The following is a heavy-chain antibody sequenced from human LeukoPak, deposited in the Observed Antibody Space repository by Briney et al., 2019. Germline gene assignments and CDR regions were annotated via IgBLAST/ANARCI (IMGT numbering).Heavy chain of an antibody. D-gene: IGHD2-8*02. Sequence: GASVKVSCKASGYTFSSYGISWVRQAPGQGLEWMGRISGYNGNTNYAQKLQGRVTMTTDRSTSTAYMELRSLRSDDTAVYYCARASRGVNNWFDPWGQGTLVTVSS. J-gene: IGHJ5*02. CDR2: ISGYNGNT. V-gene: IGHV1-18*01. CDR1: GYTFSSYG. CDR3: ARASRGVNNWFDP.